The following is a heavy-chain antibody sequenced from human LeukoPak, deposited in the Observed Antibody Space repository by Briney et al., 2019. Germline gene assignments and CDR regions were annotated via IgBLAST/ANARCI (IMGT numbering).Heavy chain of an antibody. V-gene: IGHV3-23*01. CDR2: ISGDAVTS. Sequence: GGSLRLSCAASGFTFKNYAMNWVRQSPGQGLEWVSTISGDAVTSWYADSVKGRFTISRDNSKNTLYLQMNSLRAEDTAVYYCAKAIYDYVWGSYRHPVDYWGQGTLVTVSS. CDR1: GFTFKNYA. D-gene: IGHD3-16*02. CDR3: AKAIYDYVWGSYRHPVDY. J-gene: IGHJ4*02.